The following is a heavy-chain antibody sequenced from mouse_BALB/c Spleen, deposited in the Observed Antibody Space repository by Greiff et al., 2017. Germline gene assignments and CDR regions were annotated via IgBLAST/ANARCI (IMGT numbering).Heavy chain of an antibody. Sequence: EVKLMESGPVLEKPGATVKIFCKAFGYSFTGYNMNWVKQSNGKSLGWTGIIDPYYGGTSYNQKFKGKATLTVDKSSSSAYMQLKRLTSEDSAVYYGERGEARLCAKDCRGKGNSVTVAS. J-gene: IGHJ4*01. V-gene: IGHV1-39*01. CDR2: IDPYYGGT. CDR1: GYSFTGYN. D-gene: IGHD6-1*01. CDR3: ERGEARLCAKDC.